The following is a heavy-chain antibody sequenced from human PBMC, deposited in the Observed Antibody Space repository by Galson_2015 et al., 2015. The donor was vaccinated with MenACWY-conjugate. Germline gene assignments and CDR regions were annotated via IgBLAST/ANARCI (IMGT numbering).Heavy chain of an antibody. Sequence: SLRLSCTASGFTFSTYAMSWVRQAPGKGLEWVSGVSGSGESTYYADSVKGRFTISRDNSKNRLYLQMNSLRAEDTAVYYCAKDQVAAAIMGRYGYWGQGTLVTVSS. J-gene: IGHJ4*02. V-gene: IGHV3-23*01. CDR3: AKDQVAAAIMGRYGY. D-gene: IGHD2-21*02. CDR2: VSGSGEST. CDR1: GFTFSTYA.